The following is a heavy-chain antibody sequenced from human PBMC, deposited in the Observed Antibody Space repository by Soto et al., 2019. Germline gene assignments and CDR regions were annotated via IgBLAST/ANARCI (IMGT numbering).Heavy chain of an antibody. D-gene: IGHD1-26*01. J-gene: IGHJ4*02. V-gene: IGHV3-73*01. Sequence: GSLRLSCAASGYTFSDSAMHWVRQASGKGLEWVGRIRSKANNYATVYGASVRGRFTISRDDSKNTAYLQMNSLKTEDTAVYYCARLWSEREPNFDYWGQGTLVTVSS. CDR3: ARLWSEREPNFDY. CDR2: IRSKANNYAT. CDR1: GYTFSDSA.